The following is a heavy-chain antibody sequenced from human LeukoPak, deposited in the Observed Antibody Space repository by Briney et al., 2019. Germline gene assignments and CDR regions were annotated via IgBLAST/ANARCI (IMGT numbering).Heavy chain of an antibody. Sequence: GASVKVSCKASGYTFTSYYMHWVRQAPGQGLEWMGIINPSGGSTSYAQKFQGRVTMTRDMSTSTVYMELSSLRSEDTAVYYCARSPIRYDSSGYWSYFDYWGQGTPVTVSS. D-gene: IGHD3-22*01. CDR3: ARSPIRYDSSGYWSYFDY. CDR1: GYTFTSYY. V-gene: IGHV1-46*01. CDR2: INPSGGST. J-gene: IGHJ4*02.